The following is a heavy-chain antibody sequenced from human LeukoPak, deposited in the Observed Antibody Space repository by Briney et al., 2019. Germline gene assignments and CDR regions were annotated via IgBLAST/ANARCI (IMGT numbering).Heavy chain of an antibody. CDR3: ARDVNDFWSGLMYY. V-gene: IGHV1-2*02. CDR1: GYTFTGYY. D-gene: IGHD3-3*01. CDR2: INPNSGGT. J-gene: IGHJ4*02. Sequence: GASVTVSCTASGYTFTGYYMHWVRQAPGQGLEWMGWINPNSGGTNYAQKFQGRVTMTRDTSISTAYMELSRLRSDDTAVYYCARDVNDFWSGLMYYWGQGTLVTVSS.